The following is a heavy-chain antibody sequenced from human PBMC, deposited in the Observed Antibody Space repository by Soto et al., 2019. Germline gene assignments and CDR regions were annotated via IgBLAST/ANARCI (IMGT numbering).Heavy chain of an antibody. V-gene: IGHV1-69*01. CDR1: GGIFSSYA. CDR3: ERLAYSSCFDY. Sequence: QVQLVQSGAEVNKPGSSVKVSCKASGGIFSSYAISWVRQAPGQGLEWMGGIIPIFGTADYAQKIHGRVTITADESTSTACMELSSLGSEATAVYYCERLAYSSCFDYWGHGTLVTVSS. J-gene: IGHJ4*01. CDR2: IIPIFGTA. D-gene: IGHD6-19*01.